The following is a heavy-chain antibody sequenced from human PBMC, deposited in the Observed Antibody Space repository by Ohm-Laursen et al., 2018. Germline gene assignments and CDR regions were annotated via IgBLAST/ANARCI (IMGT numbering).Heavy chain of an antibody. CDR2: IVVGSGNT. J-gene: IGHJ3*02. Sequence: VKISCKASGFTFTSSAMQWVRQARGQRLEWIGWIVVGSGNTNYAQKFQERVTITRDMSTSTAYMELSSLRSEDTAVYYCAALSHYYDSSGYWTPDAFDIWGQGTMVTVSS. D-gene: IGHD3-22*01. CDR1: GFTFTSSA. CDR3: AALSHYYDSSGYWTPDAFDI. V-gene: IGHV1-58*02.